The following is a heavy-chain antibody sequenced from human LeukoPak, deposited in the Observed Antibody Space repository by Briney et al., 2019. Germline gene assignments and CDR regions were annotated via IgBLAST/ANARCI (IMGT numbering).Heavy chain of an antibody. CDR1: GFTFSSYA. CDR2: IKQDGSEK. D-gene: IGHD6-13*01. J-gene: IGHJ4*02. Sequence: PGGSLRLSCAASGFTFSSYAMSWVRQAPGKGLEWVDNIKQDGSEKYYVDSVKGRFTISRDNAKNSLYLQMNGLRAEDTAVYSCARVSSWYSSFDYCGQGALVTVSS. V-gene: IGHV3-7*01. CDR3: ARVSSWYSSFDY.